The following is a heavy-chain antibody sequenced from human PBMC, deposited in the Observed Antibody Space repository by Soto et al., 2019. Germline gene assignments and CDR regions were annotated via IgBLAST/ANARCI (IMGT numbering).Heavy chain of an antibody. D-gene: IGHD1-7*01. J-gene: IGHJ6*02. Sequence: PSETLSLPCTLFGSSLSSYHCSWLRLPPGKGLEWIGYISYIGSTNYNPSLKSRVTISVDTSKNQFSLKLSSVTAADTAVYYCAREGLITGTTYYYYGMDVWGQGTTVTVSS. CDR1: GSSLSSYH. V-gene: IGHV4-59*01. CDR2: ISYIGST. CDR3: AREGLITGTTYYYYGMDV.